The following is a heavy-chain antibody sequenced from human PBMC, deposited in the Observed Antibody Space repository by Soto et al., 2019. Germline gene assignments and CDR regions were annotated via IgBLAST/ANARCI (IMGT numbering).Heavy chain of an antibody. V-gene: IGHV3-23*04. J-gene: IGHJ3*01. CDR2: ISGSGGGT. CDR3: TRAPNGERMGAFDF. D-gene: IGHD4-17*01. Sequence: EVQVVESGGGLVQPGGSLRLSCATSKFTFSAYAMTWVRQAPGEGLEWVSSISGSGGGTSYADSVKGRFSISRDNSKKTLYLRMNSLRVEDTAVYYCTRAPNGERMGAFDFWGQGIVGTVSS. CDR1: KFTFSAYA.